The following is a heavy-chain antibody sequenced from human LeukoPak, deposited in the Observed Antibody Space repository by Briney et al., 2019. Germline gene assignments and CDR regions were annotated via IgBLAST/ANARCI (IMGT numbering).Heavy chain of an antibody. D-gene: IGHD3-9*01. CDR3: SRGYYDILTGYPEEEWFDP. CDR2: INPSGGST. V-gene: IGHV1-46*01. J-gene: IGHJ5*02. Sequence: ASVKVSCKAPGYTFTSYYMHWVRQAPGQGLEWMGIINPSGGSTSYAQKFQGRVTMTRDMSTSTVYMELSSLRSEDTAVYYCSRGYYDILTGYPEEEWFDPWGQGTLVTVSS. CDR1: GYTFTSYY.